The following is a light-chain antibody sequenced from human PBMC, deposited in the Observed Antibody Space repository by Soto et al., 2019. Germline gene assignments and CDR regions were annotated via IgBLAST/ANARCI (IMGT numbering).Light chain of an antibody. CDR2: GAS. CDR3: QQYNNWPPVT. J-gene: IGKJ1*01. Sequence: EIVMTQSPSTLSVSPGERATLSCRASQSVSSNLAWYQQKPGQAPRLLIYGASTMATGIPARFSGSGSGTEFTLTICSLQSEDFAVYYCQQYNNWPPVTFGQGTKVEIK. V-gene: IGKV3-15*01. CDR1: QSVSSN.